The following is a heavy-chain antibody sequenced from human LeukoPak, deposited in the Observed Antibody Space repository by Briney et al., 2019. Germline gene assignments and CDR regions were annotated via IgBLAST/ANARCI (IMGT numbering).Heavy chain of an antibody. CDR1: GGSVSNTGSY. J-gene: IGHJ6*03. CDR2: IYYSGRT. CDR3: TRLKGSVDYMDV. Sequence: PSETLSLTCNVSGGSVSNTGSYWGWIRQPPGKGLEWIGSIYYSGRTYHNPSLKSRVTIPVDTSKSHFSLKVNSVTAADTGVYYCTRLKGSVDYMDVWGKGVTVIVSS. V-gene: IGHV4-39*02. D-gene: IGHD3-10*01.